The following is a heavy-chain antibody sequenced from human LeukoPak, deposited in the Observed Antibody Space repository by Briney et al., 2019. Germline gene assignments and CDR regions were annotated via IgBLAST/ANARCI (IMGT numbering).Heavy chain of an antibody. Sequence: ASVKVSCKASGYTFTSYGISWVRQAPGQGLEWMGWISAYNGNTNYAQKLQGRVTMTTDTSTSTAYMELRSLRSDDTAVYYCARGGYDSSGYYSDAFDIWGQGTMVTVSS. V-gene: IGHV1-18*01. J-gene: IGHJ3*02. CDR3: ARGGYDSSGYYSDAFDI. CDR1: GYTFTSYG. CDR2: ISAYNGNT. D-gene: IGHD3-22*01.